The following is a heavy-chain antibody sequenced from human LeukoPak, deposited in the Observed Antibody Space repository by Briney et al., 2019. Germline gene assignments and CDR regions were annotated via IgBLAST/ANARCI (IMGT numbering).Heavy chain of an antibody. CDR2: IRSDASSI. CDR3: ARDGYSIGYFYDL. J-gene: IGHJ4*02. D-gene: IGHD3-22*01. V-gene: IGHV3-21*01. Sequence: GGSLRLSCVGSGFTFSRYSMNWVRQAPGKGPEWVSSIRSDASSIYYAGSVKGRFTISRDNAKNSVFLQMNSLRAGDTAVYYCARDGYSIGYFYDLWGQGTLVTVSS. CDR1: GFTFSRYS.